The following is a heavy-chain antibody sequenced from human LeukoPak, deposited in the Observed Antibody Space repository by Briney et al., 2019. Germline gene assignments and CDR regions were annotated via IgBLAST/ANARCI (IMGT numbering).Heavy chain of an antibody. Sequence: SQTLSLTCAISGDSVSSNSAAWNWIRQSPSRGLEWLGRTYYRSKWYNDYAVSVKSRITINPDTSKNQFSLQLNSVTPEDTAVYYCARDGRVLRFLEWPPAFDAFDIWGQGTMVTVSS. V-gene: IGHV6-1*01. CDR3: ARDGRVLRFLEWPPAFDAFDI. CDR1: GDSVSSNSAA. J-gene: IGHJ3*02. D-gene: IGHD3-3*01. CDR2: TYYRSKWYN.